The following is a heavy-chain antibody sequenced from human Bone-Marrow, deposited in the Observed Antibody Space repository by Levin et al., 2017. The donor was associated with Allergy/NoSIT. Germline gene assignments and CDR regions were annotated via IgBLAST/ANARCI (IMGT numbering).Heavy chain of an antibody. J-gene: IGHJ4*02. Sequence: MSSETLSLTCTVSGGSVSGSISSNNYYWGWVRLPPGKGLEWIGTIYFIGTTFYNSALKSRVTMSVDTSKNQLSLKLRSVTAADTATYYCARHGPYSSSWPFDYWGQGALVTVSS. CDR2: IYFIGTT. D-gene: IGHD6-13*01. CDR3: ARHGPYSSSWPFDY. V-gene: IGHV4-39*01. CDR1: GGSVSGSISSNNYY.